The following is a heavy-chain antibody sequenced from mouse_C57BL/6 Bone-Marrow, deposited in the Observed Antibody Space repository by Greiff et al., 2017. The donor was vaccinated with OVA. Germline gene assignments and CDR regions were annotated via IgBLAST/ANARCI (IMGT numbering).Heavy chain of an antibody. D-gene: IGHD1-1*02. Sequence: VQVVESGPGLVAPSQSLSITCTVSGFSLTSYAISWVRQPPGKGLEWLGVIWTGGGTNYNSALKSRLSIGKDNSKSQVFLKMHSVQTDDTAGCYCASYGHYWYFDVWGTGTTVTVSS. J-gene: IGHJ1*03. CDR3: ASYGHYWYFDV. CDR2: IWTGGGT. V-gene: IGHV2-9-1*01. CDR1: GFSLTSYA.